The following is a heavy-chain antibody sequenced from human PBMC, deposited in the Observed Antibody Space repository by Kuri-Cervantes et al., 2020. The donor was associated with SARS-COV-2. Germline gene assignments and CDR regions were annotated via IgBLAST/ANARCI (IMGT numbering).Heavy chain of an antibody. CDR2: ISSSSSYI. V-gene: IGHV3-21*01. Sequence: LSLTCAASGFTFSSYSMNWVRQAPGKGLEWVSSISSSSSYIYYADSVKGRFTISRDNAKNSLYLQMNSLRAEDTAVYYCARDPGSGKGYVGNYWGQGTLVTVSS. D-gene: IGHD3-10*01. J-gene: IGHJ4*02. CDR1: GFTFSSYS. CDR3: ARDPGSGKGYVGNY.